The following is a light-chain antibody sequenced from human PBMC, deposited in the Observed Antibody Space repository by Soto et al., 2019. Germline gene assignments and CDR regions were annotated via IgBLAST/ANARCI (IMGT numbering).Light chain of an antibody. J-gene: IGKJ1*01. V-gene: IGKV3-15*01. CDR1: QNIYSN. CDR3: QQYGSSRT. CDR2: GAS. Sequence: IVMTQSPATLSVSPGERVTLSCRASQNIYSNIAWYQQRPGQAPRLLIYGASTRATGIPARFSGSGSGTDFTLTISRLEPEDFAVYYCQQYGSSRTFGQGTKVDNK.